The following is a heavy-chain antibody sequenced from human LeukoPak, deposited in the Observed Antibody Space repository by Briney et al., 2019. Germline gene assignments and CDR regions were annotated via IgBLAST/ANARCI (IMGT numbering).Heavy chain of an antibody. D-gene: IGHD5-24*01. V-gene: IGHV3-7*01. CDR1: GFTFSSYW. CDR3: ATSSERWLQSLDY. J-gene: IGHJ4*02. CDR2: IKQDGSEK. Sequence: PSGGSLRLSCAASGFTFSSYWMSWVRQAPGKGLEWVANIKQDGSEKYYVDSVKGRFTISRDNAKNSLYLQMNSLRAEDTAVYYCATSSERWLQSLDYWGQGTLVTVSS.